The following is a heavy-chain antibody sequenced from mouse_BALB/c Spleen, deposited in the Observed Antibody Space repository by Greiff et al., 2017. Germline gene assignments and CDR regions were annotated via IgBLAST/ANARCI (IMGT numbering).Heavy chain of an antibody. D-gene: IGHD1-1*01. CDR3: ARERAYYYCNRDYFDY. CDR1: GFTFSSFR. CDR2: ISSGSSTI. Sequence: EVQLVESGGGLVQPGGSRKLSCAASGFTFSSFRMHWVRQAPEKGLEWVAYISSGSSTIYYADTVKGRITISRDNPKNTLFLQMTSLRSEDTAMYYCARERAYYYCNRDYFDYWGQGTTLTVSA. J-gene: IGHJ2*01. V-gene: IGHV5-17*02.